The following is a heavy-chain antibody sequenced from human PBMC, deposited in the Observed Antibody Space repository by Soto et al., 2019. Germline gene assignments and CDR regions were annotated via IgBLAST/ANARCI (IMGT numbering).Heavy chain of an antibody. CDR2: IIPVFGLV. D-gene: IGHD3-22*01. J-gene: IGHJ6*02. CDR1: GGTPSNSA. CDR3: AGGRIVVVGSRAYYGMDV. V-gene: IGHV1-69*01. Sequence: QVHLLLPSGAEVKKPGSSVKVSCKASGGTPSNSAISWVRQAPGQGLEWMGGIIPVFGLVKYAQNFQGRVTITADESTKTAYMELSSLRPEDTAGYYCAGGRIVVVGSRAYYGMDVWGQGTTVTVS.